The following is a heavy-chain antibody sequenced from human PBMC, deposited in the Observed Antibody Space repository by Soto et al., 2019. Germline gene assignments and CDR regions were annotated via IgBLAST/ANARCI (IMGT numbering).Heavy chain of an antibody. CDR2: IVVGSGNT. CDR1: GFTFTSSA. V-gene: IGHV1-58*01. Sequence: SVKVSCKASGFTFTSSAVQWVRHARGQRXEWIGWIVVGSGNTNYAQKFQERVTITRDMSTSTAYMELSSLRSEDTAVYYCAAGYCSSTSCYHYYGMDVWGQGTTVTVSS. J-gene: IGHJ6*02. D-gene: IGHD2-2*01. CDR3: AAGYCSSTSCYHYYGMDV.